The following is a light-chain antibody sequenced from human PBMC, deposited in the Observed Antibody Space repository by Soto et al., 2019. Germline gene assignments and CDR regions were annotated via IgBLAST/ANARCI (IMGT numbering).Light chain of an antibody. CDR2: GAS. J-gene: IGKJ1*01. CDR1: QSVSSSY. V-gene: IGKV3-20*01. Sequence: EIVLTQSPGTLSLSPGERATLSCRASQSVSSSYLAWYQQKPGQAPRLLIYGASSRATGIPDRFSGSGSGTDFTLTISRLESEDFAVYYCQHYDSSPWTFGQGTKVDNK. CDR3: QHYDSSPWT.